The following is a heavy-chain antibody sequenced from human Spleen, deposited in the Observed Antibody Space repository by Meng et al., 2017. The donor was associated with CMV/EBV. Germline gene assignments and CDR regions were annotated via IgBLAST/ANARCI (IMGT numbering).Heavy chain of an antibody. Sequence: GGSLRLSCAASGFTFSDHYMDWVRQAPGKGLEWVGRTRNKANSYGTEYAASVKGRFTISRDNAKNSLHLQMNSLTAEDTAVYYCAREAPEYSSGWYSLFDYWGRGTLVTVSS. D-gene: IGHD6-19*01. J-gene: IGHJ4*02. CDR3: AREAPEYSSGWYSLFDY. V-gene: IGHV3-72*01. CDR1: GFTFSDHY. CDR2: TRNKANSYGT.